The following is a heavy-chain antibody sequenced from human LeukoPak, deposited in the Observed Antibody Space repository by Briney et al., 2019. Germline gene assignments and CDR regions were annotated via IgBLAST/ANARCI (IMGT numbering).Heavy chain of an antibody. CDR1: GFTFRSYA. CDR2: ISNDGTKK. CDR3: AREGVDVDTAFDY. Sequence: PGTSLRLSCAASGFTFRSYAMHWVRQAPGKGLEWVAFISNDGTKKHYADSVKGRYTISRDNSKDTLFLQMNSLRAEDTAVYYCAREGVDVDTAFDYWGQGTLVTVSS. V-gene: IGHV3-30*01. D-gene: IGHD5-18*01. J-gene: IGHJ4*02.